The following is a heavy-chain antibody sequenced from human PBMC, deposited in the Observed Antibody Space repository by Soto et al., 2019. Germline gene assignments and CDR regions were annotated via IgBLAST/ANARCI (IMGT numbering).Heavy chain of an antibody. Sequence: QVQLVESGGGVVQPGGSLRLSCAASGFSFNNYGMHWVRQAPGKGLEWVAVVSYEGSVKYYTDSAKGRVTISRDNSKNKLYLQMNSLRDDDTAVYHCAKEISPKAGKWYFDLWGRGTLVTVSS. CDR3: AKEISPKAGKWYFDL. J-gene: IGHJ2*01. CDR1: GFSFNNYG. V-gene: IGHV3-30*18. D-gene: IGHD6-19*01. CDR2: VSYEGSVK.